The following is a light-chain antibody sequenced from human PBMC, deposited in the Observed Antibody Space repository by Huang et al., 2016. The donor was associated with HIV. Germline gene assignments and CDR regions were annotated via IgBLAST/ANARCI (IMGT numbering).Light chain of an antibody. V-gene: IGKV3-15*01. J-gene: IGKJ1*01. CDR1: QNIDTN. Sequence: DIVMTQSPATLSVSPGERAILLCRASQNIDTNVDWYQQKPGQAPRLLIFGASTRATGISARFTGGGSETEFTLTINSVQSEDVAMYYCHQYNDWPPWTFGQGTRVEI. CDR2: GAS. CDR3: HQYNDWPPWT.